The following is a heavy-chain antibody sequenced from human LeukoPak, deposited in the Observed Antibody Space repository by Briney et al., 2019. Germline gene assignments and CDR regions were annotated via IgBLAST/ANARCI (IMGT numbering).Heavy chain of an antibody. V-gene: IGHV3-30-3*01. CDR1: GFTFSSYA. CDR2: ISYDGSNK. D-gene: IGHD3-22*01. CDR3: ASNYYDRTYFDY. J-gene: IGHJ4*02. Sequence: QPGGSLRLSCAASGFTFSSYAMHWVRQAPGKGLEWVAVISYDGSNKYYADSVKGRFTISRDNSKNTLYLQMNSLRAEDTAVYYCASNYYDRTYFDYWGQGTLVTVSS.